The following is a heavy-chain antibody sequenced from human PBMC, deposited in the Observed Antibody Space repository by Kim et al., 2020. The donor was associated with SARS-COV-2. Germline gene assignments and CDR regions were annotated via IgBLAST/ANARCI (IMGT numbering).Heavy chain of an antibody. Sequence: SETLSLTCTVSGGSISSSSYYWGWIRQPPGKGLEWIGSIYYSGSTYYNPSLKSRVTISVDTSKNQFSLKLSSVTAADTAVYYCARADPFYYYYGMEVWGQGATVTVSS. J-gene: IGHJ6*02. CDR1: GGSISSSSYY. CDR3: ARADPFYYYYGMEV. CDR2: IYYSGST. V-gene: IGHV4-39*07.